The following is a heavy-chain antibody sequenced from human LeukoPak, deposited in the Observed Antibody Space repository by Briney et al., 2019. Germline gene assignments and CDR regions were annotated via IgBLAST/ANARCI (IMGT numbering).Heavy chain of an antibody. CDR2: MNATSGKT. Sequence: ASVKVSCKASGYTFTSYGISWVRQAPGQGLDWMGWMNATSGKTGQAQKFQGRITMTRDTSISTPYMELSSLRPEDTAVYYCAKYKSGDYFDAGKRYYFDQWGQGTPVTVSS. V-gene: IGHV1-8*02. J-gene: IGHJ4*02. CDR1: GYTFTSYG. D-gene: IGHD3-9*01. CDR3: AKYKSGDYFDAGKRYYFDQ.